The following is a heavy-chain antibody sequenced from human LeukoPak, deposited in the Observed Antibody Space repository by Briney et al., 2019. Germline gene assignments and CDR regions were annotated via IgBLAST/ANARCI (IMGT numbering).Heavy chain of an antibody. CDR3: ARRRPYYYYMDV. CDR1: GGSISSYY. D-gene: IGHD6-6*01. V-gene: IGHV4-4*09. Sequence: SETLSLTCTVSGGSISSYYWSWIRQPPGKGLEWIGYIYTSGSTNYNPSLKSRVTISVDTSKNRFSLKLSSVTAADTAVYYCARRRPYYYYMDVWGKGTTVTVSS. CDR2: IYTSGST. J-gene: IGHJ6*03.